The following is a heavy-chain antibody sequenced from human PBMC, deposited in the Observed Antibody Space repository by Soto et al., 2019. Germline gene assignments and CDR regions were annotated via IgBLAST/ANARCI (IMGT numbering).Heavy chain of an antibody. J-gene: IGHJ4*02. CDR2: ISAYNGNT. CDR3: ARGARVGNMIVVVKQPLDY. D-gene: IGHD3-22*01. Sequence: QVQLVQSGAEVKKPGASVKVSCKASGYTFTSYGISWVRQAPGQGLEWMGWISAYNGNTNYAQKLQGRVTMTTDTSTSTAYMELRSLRSDDTAVYCCARGARVGNMIVVVKQPLDYWGQGTLVTVSS. V-gene: IGHV1-18*01. CDR1: GYTFTSYG.